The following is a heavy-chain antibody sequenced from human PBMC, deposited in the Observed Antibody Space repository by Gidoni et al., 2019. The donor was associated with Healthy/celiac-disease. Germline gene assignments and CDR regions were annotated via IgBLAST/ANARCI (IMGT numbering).Heavy chain of an antibody. Sequence: EVQLVESGGGLVEPGGSLRLSCAAAGFTCSSYEMNWVRQAPGKGLEWVSYISSSGSTIYYADSVKGRFTISRDNAKNSLYLQMNSLRAEDTAVYYCARATLGYGDYGFDYWGQGTLVTVSS. CDR2: ISSSGSTI. CDR3: ARATLGYGDYGFDY. CDR1: GFTCSSYE. D-gene: IGHD4-17*01. V-gene: IGHV3-48*03. J-gene: IGHJ4*02.